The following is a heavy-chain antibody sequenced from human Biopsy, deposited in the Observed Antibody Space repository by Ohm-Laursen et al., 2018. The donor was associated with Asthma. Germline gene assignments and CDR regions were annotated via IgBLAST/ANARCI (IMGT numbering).Heavy chain of an antibody. Sequence: SLRLSCSASGFTFSSYYMHWVRQAPGKGLEWVAVISYDGNHKFYEDSVKGRFTISRDFYKNTLYLQMDSLRAEGTAVYYCARGDSSGWSHYYFDYWGQGTLVTVSS. CDR1: GFTFSSYY. CDR3: ARGDSSGWSHYYFDY. J-gene: IGHJ4*02. D-gene: IGHD6-19*01. V-gene: IGHV3-33*05. CDR2: ISYDGNHK.